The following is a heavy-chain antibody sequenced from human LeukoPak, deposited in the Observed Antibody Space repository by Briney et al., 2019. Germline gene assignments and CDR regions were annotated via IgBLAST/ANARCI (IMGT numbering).Heavy chain of an antibody. V-gene: IGHV4-4*07. Sequence: PSETLSLTCTVSGGSINFYYWSWIRQPAGKGLEWIGRIYSTGSTNYNPSLKSRVTISVDTSKNQFSLKLSSVTAADTAVYYCAKTHGSGTTSPWGQGALVTVSP. CDR1: GGSINFYY. D-gene: IGHD1-7*01. J-gene: IGHJ5*02. CDR2: IYSTGST. CDR3: AKTHGSGTTSP.